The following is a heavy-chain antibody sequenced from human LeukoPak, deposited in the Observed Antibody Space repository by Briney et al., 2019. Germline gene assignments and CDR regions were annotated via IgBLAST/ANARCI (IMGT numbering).Heavy chain of an antibody. CDR1: GYTFTSYA. J-gene: IGHJ4*02. CDR2: INAGNGNT. D-gene: IGHD5-18*01. CDR3: ARGPTYTYGVFDY. Sequence: ASVKVSCKASGYTFTSYAIHWVCQAPGQRLEWMGWINAGNGNTKYSQKFQGRVTITRDTSASTAYMEVSGLRSEDTAVYYCARGPTYTYGVFDYWGQGTLVTVSS. V-gene: IGHV1-3*01.